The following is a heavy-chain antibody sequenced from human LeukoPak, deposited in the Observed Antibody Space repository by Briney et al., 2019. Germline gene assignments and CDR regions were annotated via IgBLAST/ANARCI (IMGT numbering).Heavy chain of an antibody. CDR2: IYYSGST. D-gene: IGHD6-19*01. Sequence: SETLSLTCTVSGGSISSYYWSWIRQPPGKGLEWIGYIYYSGSTNYNPSLKSRVTISVDTSKNQFSLKLSSVTAADTAVYYCASLIAVAGTGYYFDYWGQGTLVTVSS. CDR1: GGSISSYY. J-gene: IGHJ4*02. CDR3: ASLIAVAGTGYYFDY. V-gene: IGHV4-59*01.